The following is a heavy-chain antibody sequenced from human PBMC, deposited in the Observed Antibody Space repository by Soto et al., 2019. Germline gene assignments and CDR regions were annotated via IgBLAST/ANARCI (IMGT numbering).Heavy chain of an antibody. CDR3: ARTTEKDGKEGLDY. D-gene: IGHD4-4*01. CDR1: GGSISSSNW. V-gene: IGHV4-4*02. J-gene: IGHJ4*02. CDR2: IYHSGST. Sequence: SETLSLTCAVSGGSISSSNWWSWVRQPPGKGLEWIGEIYHSGSTNYNPSLKSRVTISVDKSKNQFSLKLSSLTAADTAVYYCARTTEKDGKEGLDYWGQGTQVTVSS.